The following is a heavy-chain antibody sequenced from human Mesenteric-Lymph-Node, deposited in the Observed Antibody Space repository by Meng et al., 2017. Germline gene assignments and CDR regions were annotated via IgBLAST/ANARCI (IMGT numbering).Heavy chain of an antibody. Sequence: QGQLEGPGPGLVKPSPTLSLTCNVSGDSVTSGTNYWSWLRQPPGKGLEWIGYLYYRGSTIYNPSLKSRVTISVDASKNQFSLKLSSVTAADTAVYYCAREVVGPRYNWFDPWGQGTLVTVSS. CDR3: AREVVGPRYNWFDP. J-gene: IGHJ5*02. V-gene: IGHV4-61*01. D-gene: IGHD1-26*01. CDR1: GDSVTSGTNY. CDR2: LYYRGST.